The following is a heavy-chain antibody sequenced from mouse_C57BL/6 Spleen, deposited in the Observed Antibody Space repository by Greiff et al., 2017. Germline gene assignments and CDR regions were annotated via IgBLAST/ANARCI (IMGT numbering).Heavy chain of an antibody. Sequence: QVQLQQPGAELVMPGASVKLSCKASGYTFTSYWMHWVKQRPGQGLAWIGELDPSDSYTNYNQKFKGKSTLTVDKSSSTAYMQLSSLTSEDSAVYYWARSGYYAIDYGGQGTSVTVSS. CDR2: LDPSDSYT. CDR1: GYTFTSYW. CDR3: ARSGYYAIDY. V-gene: IGHV1-69*01. J-gene: IGHJ4*01.